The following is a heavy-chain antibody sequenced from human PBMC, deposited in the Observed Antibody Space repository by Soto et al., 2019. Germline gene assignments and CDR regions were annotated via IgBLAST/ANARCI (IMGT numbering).Heavy chain of an antibody. CDR3: ARVPSQFDP. D-gene: IGHD2-2*01. CDR1: GYTFSNSG. CDR2: INSDNGNT. J-gene: IGHJ5*02. V-gene: IGHV1-18*01. Sequence: ASVKVSCKASGYTFSNSGIRWVRQAPGQGLEWLGWINSDNGNTNYAQHLQGRVTMTRNTSISTAYMELSSLRSEDTAVYYCARVPSQFDPWGQGTLVTVSS.